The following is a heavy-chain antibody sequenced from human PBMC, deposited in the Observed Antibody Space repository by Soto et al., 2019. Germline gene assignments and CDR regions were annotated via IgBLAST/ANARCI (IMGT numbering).Heavy chain of an antibody. J-gene: IGHJ6*02. CDR3: ARLYYDYV. D-gene: IGHD5-12*01. CDR2: IDSDSDTI. V-gene: IGHV3-48*02. Sequence: PGGSLRLSCAASGFSFGTYSMNWVRQAPGKGLEWVSYIDSDSDTIWYAESVKGRFTISRDNAKNLLYLQMNSLRDEDTAVYYCARLYYDYVWGQGTAVTVSS. CDR1: GFSFGTYS.